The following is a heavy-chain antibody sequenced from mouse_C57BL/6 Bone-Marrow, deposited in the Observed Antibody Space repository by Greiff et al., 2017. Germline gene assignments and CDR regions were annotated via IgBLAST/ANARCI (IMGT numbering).Heavy chain of an antibody. CDR3: AKKGYDGYYDYAMDY. V-gene: IGHV2-5*01. CDR1: GFSLTSYG. D-gene: IGHD2-3*01. J-gene: IGHJ4*01. Sequence: VQLVESGPGLVQPSQSLSITCTVSGFSLTSYGVHWVRQSPGKGLEWLGVIWRGGSTGYNAAFMSRLSITKDNSKSQVFFKMNSLQADDTAIYYCAKKGYDGYYDYAMDYWGQGTSVTVSS. CDR2: IWRGGST.